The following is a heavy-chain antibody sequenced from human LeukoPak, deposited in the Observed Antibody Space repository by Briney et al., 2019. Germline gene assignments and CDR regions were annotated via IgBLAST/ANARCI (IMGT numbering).Heavy chain of an antibody. CDR3: ARAGYYYDSSGYPSNIEYFQH. V-gene: IGHV3-21*01. D-gene: IGHD3-22*01. CDR2: ISSSSSYI. Sequence: GGTLRLSCAASGFTFSSYSMNWVRQAPGKGLEWVSSISSSSSYIYYADSVKGRFTISRDNAKNSLYLQMNILRAEDTAVYYCARAGYYYDSSGYPSNIEYFQHWGQGTLVTVSS. J-gene: IGHJ1*01. CDR1: GFTFSSYS.